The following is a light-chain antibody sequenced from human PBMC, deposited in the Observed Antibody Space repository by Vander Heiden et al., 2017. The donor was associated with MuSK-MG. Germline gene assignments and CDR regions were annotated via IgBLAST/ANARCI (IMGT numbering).Light chain of an antibody. CDR2: AAS. CDR3: LQSHSTPRT. Sequence: DIQMTQSPSSLSASVGDRVTITCRASQSISSYLNWYQQKPGKAPKLLIYAASSLQSGVPSRFSGSGSGTDFTLTISRLQPEDFATYYCLQSHSTPRTFGQGTKVEIK. V-gene: IGKV1-39*01. CDR1: QSISSY. J-gene: IGKJ1*01.